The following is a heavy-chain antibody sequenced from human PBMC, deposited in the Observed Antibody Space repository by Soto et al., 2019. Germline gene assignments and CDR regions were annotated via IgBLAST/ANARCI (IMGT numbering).Heavy chain of an antibody. CDR2: IIPILGIA. V-gene: IGHV1-69*04. CDR1: GYTFTSYG. CDR3: ATGEGSGWYNYFDY. J-gene: IGHJ4*02. Sequence: ASVKVSCKASGYTFTSYGISWVRQAPGQGLEWMGRIIPILGIANHTQKFQGRVTITADKSTSTAYMELSSLRSEDTAVYYCATGEGSGWYNYFDYWGQGTLVTVSS. D-gene: IGHD6-19*01.